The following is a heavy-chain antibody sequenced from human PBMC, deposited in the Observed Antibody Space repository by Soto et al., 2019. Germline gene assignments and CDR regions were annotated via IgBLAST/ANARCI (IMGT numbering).Heavy chain of an antibody. J-gene: IGHJ5*02. CDR2: IIPIFGTA. CDR3: ARGYPGDCSGGSCYRGSWFDP. CDR1: GGTFSSYA. D-gene: IGHD2-15*01. Sequence: SVKVSCEASGGTFSSYAISWVRQAPGQGLEWMGGIIPIFGTANYAQKFQGRVTITADESTSTAYMELSSLRSEDTAVYYCARGYPGDCSGGSCYRGSWFDPWGQGTLVTVSS. V-gene: IGHV1-69*01.